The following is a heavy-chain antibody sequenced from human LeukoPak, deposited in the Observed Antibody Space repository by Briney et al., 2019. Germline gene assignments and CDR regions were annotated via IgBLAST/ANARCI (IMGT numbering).Heavy chain of an antibody. CDR3: TRGDLVGATTGFDY. V-gene: IGHV6-1*01. CDR1: GDSVSSNSAA. J-gene: IGHJ4*02. D-gene: IGHD1-26*01. Sequence: SQTLSLTCAISGDSVSSNSAAGNWIRQSPSRGLEWLGRTYYRSKWYNDYAVSVKSRITINPDTSKNQFSLQLNSVTPEDTAVYYCTRGDLVGATTGFDYWGQGTLVTVSS. CDR2: TYYRSKWYN.